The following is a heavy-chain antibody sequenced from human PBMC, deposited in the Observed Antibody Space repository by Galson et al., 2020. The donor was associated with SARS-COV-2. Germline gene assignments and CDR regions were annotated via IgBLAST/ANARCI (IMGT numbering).Heavy chain of an antibody. V-gene: IGHV3-21*01. CDR2: ISSTSNYI. CDR3: ASAGGEG. J-gene: IGHJ4*02. Sequence: GESLKISCAASGFTFSTYSMQWVRQAPGKGLEWVSSISSTSNYIYYVDSVKGRFTISRDNAKNSLYLQMNSLRAEDTALYCCASAGGEGWGQGTPVTVSS. D-gene: IGHD2-21*01. CDR1: GFTFSTYS.